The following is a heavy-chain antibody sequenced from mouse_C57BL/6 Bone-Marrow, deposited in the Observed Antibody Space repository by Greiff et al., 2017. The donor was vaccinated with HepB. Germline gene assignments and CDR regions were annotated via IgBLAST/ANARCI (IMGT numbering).Heavy chain of an antibody. J-gene: IGHJ3*01. CDR3: ARSIYYYGSSFFAY. D-gene: IGHD1-1*01. CDR1: GYTFTGYW. CDR2: ILPGSGST. Sequence: VKLLESGAELMKPGASVKLSCKATGYTFTGYWIEWVKQRPGHGLEWIGEILPGSGSTNYNEKFKGKATFTADTSSNTAYMQLSSLTTEDSAIYYCARSIYYYGSSFFAYWGQGTLVTVSA. V-gene: IGHV1-9*01.